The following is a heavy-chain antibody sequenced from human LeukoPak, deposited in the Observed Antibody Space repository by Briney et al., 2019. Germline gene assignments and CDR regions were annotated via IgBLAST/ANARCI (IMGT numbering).Heavy chain of an antibody. CDR1: GFTFSNHW. V-gene: IGHV3-7*01. CDR3: ARQDHGPDY. D-gene: IGHD1-14*01. Sequence: PGGSLRLSCSASGFTFSNHWMNWVRQAPGKGLEWVANINKDGSEKNYVDSVKGRFTISRDNAKNSLYLQMNCLRPEDTAVYYCARQDHGPDYWGQGTLVTVSS. J-gene: IGHJ4*02. CDR2: INKDGSEK.